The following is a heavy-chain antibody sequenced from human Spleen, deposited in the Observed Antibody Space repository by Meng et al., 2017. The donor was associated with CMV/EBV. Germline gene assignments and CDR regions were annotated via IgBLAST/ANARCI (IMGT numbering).Heavy chain of an antibody. CDR2: IIPIFGTA. D-gene: IGHD5-24*01. CDR1: GGTCSSYA. CDR3: ARVEMATIAH. J-gene: IGHJ4*02. V-gene: IGHV1-69*05. Sequence: SCKASGGTCSSYAISWVRQAPGQGLEWMGGIIPIFGTANYAQKFQGRVTITTDESTSTAYMELSSLRSEDTAVYYCARVEMATIAHWGQGTLVTVSS.